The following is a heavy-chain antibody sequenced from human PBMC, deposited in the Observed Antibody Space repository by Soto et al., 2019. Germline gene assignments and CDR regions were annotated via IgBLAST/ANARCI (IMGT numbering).Heavy chain of an antibody. J-gene: IGHJ4*02. CDR2: ISGSGGST. D-gene: IGHD2-21*02. V-gene: IGHV3-23*01. CDR3: AKGGSEHIVVVTAINY. CDR1: GFTFSSYA. Sequence: PGGSLRLSCAASGFTFSSYAMSWVRQAPGKGLEWVSAISGSGGSTYYADSVKGRFTISRDNSKNTLYLQMNSLRAEDTAVYYCAKGGSEHIVVVTAINYWGQGTLVTVSS.